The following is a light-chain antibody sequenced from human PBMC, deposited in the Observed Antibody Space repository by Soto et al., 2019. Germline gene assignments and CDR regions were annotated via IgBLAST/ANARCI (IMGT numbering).Light chain of an antibody. CDR1: QSISNH. Sequence: DTQMNQSPSTLSGSIGDRVTITCRASQSISNHLNWYQQKPGKAPKLLIFAASSLQSGVPSRFSGSGSGTEFTLTISSLQPDDFATYYCQHYNSYSEAFGQGTKVDIK. J-gene: IGKJ1*01. CDR3: QHYNSYSEA. V-gene: IGKV1-5*01. CDR2: AAS.